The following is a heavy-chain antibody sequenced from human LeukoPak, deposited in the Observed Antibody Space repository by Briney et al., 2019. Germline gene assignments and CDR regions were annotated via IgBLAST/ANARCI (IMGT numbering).Heavy chain of an antibody. CDR3: ARSGYFYYGMDV. CDR1: GRSISSGGYY. D-gene: IGHD3-22*01. J-gene: IGHJ6*02. Sequence: SETLSLTCTVSGRSISSGGYYWSWIRQHPGKGLEWIGYIYYSGSTYYNPSLKSRVTISVDTSKNQFSLKLSSVTAADTAVYYCARSGYFYYGMDVWGQGTTVTVSS. CDR2: IYYSGST. V-gene: IGHV4-31*03.